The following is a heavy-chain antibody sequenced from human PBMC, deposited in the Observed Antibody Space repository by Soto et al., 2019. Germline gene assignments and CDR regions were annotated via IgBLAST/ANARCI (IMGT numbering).Heavy chain of an antibody. CDR3: ARAARSSWYAP. Sequence: QVQLVQSGAEVKKPGASVKVSCTASGYTFTSSGISWVRQAPGQGLEWMGWISAYNGNPNYAQKLQGGVTMTTDKATSTGYMGLRSLRSDDTAVYYCARAARSSWYAPWGQGTLVTVSS. J-gene: IGHJ5*02. D-gene: IGHD6-13*01. CDR2: ISAYNGNP. V-gene: IGHV1-18*01. CDR1: GYTFTSSG.